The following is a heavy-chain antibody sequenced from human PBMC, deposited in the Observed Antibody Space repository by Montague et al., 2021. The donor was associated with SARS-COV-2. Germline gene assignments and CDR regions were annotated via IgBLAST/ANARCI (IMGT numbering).Heavy chain of an antibody. CDR1: GGSISSYS. V-gene: IGHV4-59*01. Sequence: SETLSLTCTVSGGSISSYSWSWIQQPPGKGLEWIGYIYYSGSTNYNPSLKSRVTISVDTSKNQFSLKLSSVTAADTAVYYCARGSGWMGNAFDIWGQGTMDTVSS. CDR3: ARGSGWMGNAFDI. D-gene: IGHD6-19*01. J-gene: IGHJ3*02. CDR2: IYYSGST.